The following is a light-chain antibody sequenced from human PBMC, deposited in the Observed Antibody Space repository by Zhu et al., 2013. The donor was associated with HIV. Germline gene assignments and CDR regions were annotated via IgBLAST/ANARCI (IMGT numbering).Light chain of an antibody. CDR1: NSDDDTYKH. Sequence: QSALTQPASVSGSPGQSLTISCTGINSDDDTYKHLSWYQQFPGAVPKLMIYEGSKRPSGVSTRFSGSKFGNVASLTISGLQAEDEADYYCSSYTRSNVVERLFGGGTKLNVL. CDR3: SSYTRSNVVERL. J-gene: IGLJ3*02. CDR2: EGS. V-gene: IGLV2-14*02.